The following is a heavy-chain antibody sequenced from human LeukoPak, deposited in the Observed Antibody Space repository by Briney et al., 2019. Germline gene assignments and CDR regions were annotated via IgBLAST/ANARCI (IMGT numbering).Heavy chain of an antibody. J-gene: IGHJ6*03. CDR2: ISPSGGST. CDR1: GYTFTSNY. D-gene: IGHD1-26*01. CDR3: ARGMEPYYYMDV. V-gene: IGHV1-46*01. Sequence: EASVKVSCKAFGYTFTSNYMHWVRQAPGQGPEWMGVISPSGGSTTYAQKFQGRVTLTRDMSTSTDYLELSSLRSEDTAVYYCARGMEPYYYMDVWGKGTTVTVSS.